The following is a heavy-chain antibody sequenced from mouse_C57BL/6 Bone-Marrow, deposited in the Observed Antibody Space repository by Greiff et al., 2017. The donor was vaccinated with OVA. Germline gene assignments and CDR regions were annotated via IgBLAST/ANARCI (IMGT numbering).Heavy chain of an antibody. V-gene: IGHV1-55*01. D-gene: IGHD2-5*01. CDR3: ARENYSKDY. J-gene: IGHJ2*01. CDR2: IYPGSGST. Sequence: QVQLKQPGAELVKPGASVKMSCKASGYTFTSYWITWVKQRPGQGLEWIGDIYPGSGSTNYNEKFKSKATLTVDTSSSTAYMQLSSLTSEDSAVYYCARENYSKDYWGKCTTLTVSS. CDR1: GYTFTSYW.